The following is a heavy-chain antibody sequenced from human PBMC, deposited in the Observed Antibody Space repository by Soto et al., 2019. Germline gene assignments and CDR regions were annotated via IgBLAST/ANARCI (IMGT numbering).Heavy chain of an antibody. J-gene: IGHJ6*02. CDR2: MSYDGSNK. V-gene: IGHV3-30-3*01. CDR3: ARETVDIVATTESYYYYYGMDV. D-gene: IGHD5-12*01. Sequence: QVQLVESGGGVVQPGRSLRLSCAASGFTFSSYAMHWVRQAPGKGLEWVAVMSYDGSNKYYADSVKGRFTISRDNSKNTLYLQMNSLRAEDTAVYYCARETVDIVATTESYYYYYGMDVWGQGTTVTVSS. CDR1: GFTFSSYA.